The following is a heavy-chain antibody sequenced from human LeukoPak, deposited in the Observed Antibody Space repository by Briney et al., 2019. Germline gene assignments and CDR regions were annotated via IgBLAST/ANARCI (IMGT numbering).Heavy chain of an antibody. V-gene: IGHV3-23*01. CDR2: VSGSGGNT. J-gene: IGHJ3*02. D-gene: IGHD3-10*01. CDR1: GFTFRTYS. CDR3: AKLRRWFGEWGAFDI. Sequence: PGGSLRLSCAASGFTFRTYSMKWVRQAPGKGLEWVSGVSGSGGNTYYADSVKGRFTISRDNSKSTLSLQMNSLRADDTAVYYCAKLRRWFGEWGAFDIWGQGTMVTVSS.